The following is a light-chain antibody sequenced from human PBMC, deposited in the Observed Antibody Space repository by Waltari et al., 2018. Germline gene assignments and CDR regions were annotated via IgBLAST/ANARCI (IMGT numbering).Light chain of an antibody. CDR2: RVS. V-gene: IGKV2-29*02. Sequence: IVMTQTPLSLPVTPGEPASISCRSIQSLLHSDGNTYLYWYLQKPGQPPRLLIYRVSNRFSGVPDRFSGSGSGTDFTLKISRVKAEDVGVYYCMQALQTPYSFGQGTKVEIK. CDR3: MQALQTPYS. CDR1: QSLLHSDGNTY. J-gene: IGKJ2*03.